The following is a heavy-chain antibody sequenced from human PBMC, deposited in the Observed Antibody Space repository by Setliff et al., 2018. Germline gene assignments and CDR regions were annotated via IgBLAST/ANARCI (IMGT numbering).Heavy chain of an antibody. Sequence: TSETLSLTCAVSDYSISSGYYWGWIRQPPGKGLEWIGSVYYSGSTYYNPSLKSRVTISIDTSKNQFSLKLSSVTAADTAVYYCARDQDFWSGYYRASHYMDVWGKGTTVTVSS. V-gene: IGHV4-38-2*02. J-gene: IGHJ6*03. CDR1: DYSISSGYY. CDR2: VYYSGST. CDR3: ARDQDFWSGYYRASHYMDV. D-gene: IGHD3-3*01.